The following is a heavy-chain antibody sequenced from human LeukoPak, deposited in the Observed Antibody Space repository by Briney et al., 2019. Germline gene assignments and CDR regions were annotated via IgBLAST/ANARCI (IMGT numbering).Heavy chain of an antibody. CDR1: GGSFSGYY. CDR3: ARRISMVRGHDHMDV. CDR2: INHSGST. V-gene: IGHV4-34*01. J-gene: IGHJ6*03. D-gene: IGHD3-10*01. Sequence: KASETLSLTCAVYGGSFSGYYWSWIRQPPGKGLEWIGEINHSGSTNYNPSLKSRVTISVDTSKKQFSLKLSSVTAADTAVYYCARRISMVRGHDHMDVWGKGTTVTVSS.